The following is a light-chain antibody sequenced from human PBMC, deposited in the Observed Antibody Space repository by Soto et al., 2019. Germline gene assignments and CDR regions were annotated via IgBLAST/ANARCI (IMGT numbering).Light chain of an antibody. V-gene: IGKV1-13*02. CDR2: DAS. CDR3: QEFNTHPLT. Sequence: AIQLTQSPSSLSASVGDRVTITCRASQGISSALAWYQQKPGKAPKLLIYDASSLESEVQSRFSGRGSGTDFSLTTSSLQTEDSATYYCQEFNTHPLTLGGGTKVEIK. CDR1: QGISSA. J-gene: IGKJ4*01.